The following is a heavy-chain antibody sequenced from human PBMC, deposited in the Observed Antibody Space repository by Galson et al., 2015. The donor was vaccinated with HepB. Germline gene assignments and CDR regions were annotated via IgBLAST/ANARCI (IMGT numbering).Heavy chain of an antibody. CDR2: INPNSGGT. Sequence: SVKVSCKASGYTFTGYYMHWVRQAPGQGLEWMGWINPNSGGTNYAQKFQGGVTMTRDTSISTAYMELSSLKSEDTAVYYCARGYTAMASYYYYYMDVWGKGTTVTVSS. V-gene: IGHV1-2*02. D-gene: IGHD5-18*01. CDR1: GYTFTGYY. J-gene: IGHJ6*03. CDR3: ARGYTAMASYYYYYMDV.